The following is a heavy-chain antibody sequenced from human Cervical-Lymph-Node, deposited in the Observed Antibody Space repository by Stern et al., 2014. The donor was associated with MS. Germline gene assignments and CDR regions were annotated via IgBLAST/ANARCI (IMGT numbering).Heavy chain of an antibody. CDR1: GYNFFTYW. CDR2: IYPDDSNI. V-gene: IGHV5-51*01. CDR3: ARHTAGDWYFDL. D-gene: IGHD5-18*01. Sequence: EVQLLESGAEVKKPGESLKISCKGFGYNFFTYWIGWVRQMPGKGLEWMGTIYPDDSNIRYSPSFQGQVTISADKSISTAYLQWNSLKASDTAMYYCARHTAGDWYFDLWGRGTLVTVSS. J-gene: IGHJ2*01.